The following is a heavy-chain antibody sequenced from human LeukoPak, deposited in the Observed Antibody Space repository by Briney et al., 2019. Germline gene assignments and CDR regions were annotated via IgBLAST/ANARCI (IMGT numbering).Heavy chain of an antibody. CDR3: AYSYSAFDY. CDR1: GFNLSSYW. J-gene: IGHJ4*02. Sequence: GGSLRLSCAASGFNLSSYWMSWVRQAPGKGLEWVANIKQDGSEKYYVDSVKGRFTISRDNAKNSLYLQMNSLKAEDTAVYYCAYSYSAFDYWGQGTLATVSS. D-gene: IGHD5-18*01. V-gene: IGHV3-7*01. CDR2: IKQDGSEK.